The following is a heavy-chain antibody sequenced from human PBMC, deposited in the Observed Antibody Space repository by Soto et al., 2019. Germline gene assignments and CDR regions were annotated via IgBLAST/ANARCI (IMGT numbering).Heavy chain of an antibody. J-gene: IGHJ6*02. CDR3: ARTVTMVRGVIKYYYCGLDV. CDR2: IKHSGST. V-gene: IGHV4-34*01. D-gene: IGHD3-10*01. CDR1: GGSLSGYY. Sequence: PSETLSLTCAVYGGSLSGYYWSWIRQPPGKGLEWIGEIKHSGSTNYNPSLKSRVTISVDTSKNQFSLNLSSVTAADTAVYYCARTVTMVRGVIKYYYCGLDVWGQGTTVTVSS.